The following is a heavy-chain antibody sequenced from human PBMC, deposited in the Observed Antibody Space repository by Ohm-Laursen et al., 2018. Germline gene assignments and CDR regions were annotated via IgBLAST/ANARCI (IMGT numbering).Heavy chain of an antibody. CDR3: ARGSDIVVTKGYYGTDV. Sequence: ASVKVSCKTSGYSFNSNHMQWVRQAPGQGLEWMGIIKSKDDTTTYAQKFQGRVTMTKDRSTSTVYMELSRLRFDDTAVYYCARGSDIVVTKGYYGTDVWGQGTTVTVSS. V-gene: IGHV1-46*02. CDR2: IKSKDDTT. D-gene: IGHD2-21*01. J-gene: IGHJ6*02. CDR1: GYSFNSNH.